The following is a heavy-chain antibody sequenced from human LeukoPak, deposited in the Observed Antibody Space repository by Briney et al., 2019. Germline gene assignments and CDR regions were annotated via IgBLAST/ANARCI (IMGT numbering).Heavy chain of an antibody. Sequence: GGSLRLSCAASGYTFSSFAMTSVRRAPGKGLEWVSPITGRHGLTYNTDSEKRRFTISIDNSHNTRYQQMNSLTAEHTAVYDCTIDPNGVYGGAFDTWGKGTLVTVSS. CDR3: TIDPNGVYGGAFDT. CDR1: GYTFSSFA. CDR2: ITGRHGLT. J-gene: IGHJ5*02. D-gene: IGHD4-23*01. V-gene: IGHV3-23*01.